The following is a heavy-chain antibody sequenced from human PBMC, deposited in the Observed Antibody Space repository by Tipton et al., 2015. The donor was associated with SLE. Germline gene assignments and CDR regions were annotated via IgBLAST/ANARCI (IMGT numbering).Heavy chain of an antibody. CDR1: GLTLSNFE. Sequence: SLRLSCAGSGLTLSNFEIYWVRQAPGKGLEWIAFINRDGDITSLAGSAKGRITISRDNSKNTLYLQVNSLRPEDTAIYYCARDPYLSGWGTFDIWGQGTMVTVSS. V-gene: IGHV3-48*03. J-gene: IGHJ3*02. CDR3: ARDPYLSGWGTFDI. CDR2: INRDGDIT. D-gene: IGHD6-19*01.